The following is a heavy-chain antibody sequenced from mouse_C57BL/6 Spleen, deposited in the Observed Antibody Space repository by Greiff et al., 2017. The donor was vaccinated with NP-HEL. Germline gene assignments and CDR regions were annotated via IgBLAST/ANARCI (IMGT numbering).Heavy chain of an antibody. D-gene: IGHD2-2*01. V-gene: IGHV5-4*01. CDR3: AREDYGYDGGYAMDY. Sequence: EVQLVESGGGLVKPGGSLKLSCAASGFTFSSYAMSWVRQTPEKRLEWVATISDGGSYTYYPDNVKGRFTISRDNAKNNLYLQMSHLKSEDTAMYYCAREDYGYDGGYAMDYWGQGTSVTVSS. CDR2: ISDGGSYT. CDR1: GFTFSSYA. J-gene: IGHJ4*01.